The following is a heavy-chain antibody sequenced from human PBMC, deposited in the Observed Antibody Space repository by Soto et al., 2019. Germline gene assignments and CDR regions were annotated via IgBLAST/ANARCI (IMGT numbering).Heavy chain of an antibody. CDR1: GFTFSNAW. V-gene: IGHV3-15*01. CDR3: TGPDCSSTRCHHDY. Sequence: PGGSLRLSCAASGFTFSNAWMSWVRQAPGKGLEWVGRIKSKTDGGTTDYAAPVKGRFTISRDDSKNTLYLQMNSLKTEDTAVYYCTGPDCSSTRCHHDYWGKGTLVTVST. D-gene: IGHD2-2*01. J-gene: IGHJ4*02. CDR2: IKSKTDGGTT.